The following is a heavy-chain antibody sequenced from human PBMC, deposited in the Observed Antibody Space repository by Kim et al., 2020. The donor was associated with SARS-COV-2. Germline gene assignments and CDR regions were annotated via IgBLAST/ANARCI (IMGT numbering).Heavy chain of an antibody. V-gene: IGHV1-46*01. CDR3: ARGGLKGEYSSSWYSWGVCDY. J-gene: IGHJ4*02. D-gene: IGHD6-13*01. CDR2: INPSGGST. Sequence: ASVKVSCKASGYTFTSYYMHWVRQAPGQGLEWMGIINPSGGSTSYAQKFQGRVTMTRDTSTSTVYMELSSLRSEDTAVYYCARGGLKGEYSSSWYSWGVCDYWGQGTLVTVSS. CDR1: GYTFTSYY.